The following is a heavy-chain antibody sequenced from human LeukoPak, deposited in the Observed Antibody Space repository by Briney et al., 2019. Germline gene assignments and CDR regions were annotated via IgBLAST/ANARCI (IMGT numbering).Heavy chain of an antibody. D-gene: IGHD2-15*01. V-gene: IGHV3-48*04. CDR2: ISSSGSTI. CDR1: GFTFSSYS. Sequence: GGSLRLSCAASGFTFSSYSMSWIRQAPGKGLEWVSYISSSGSTIYYADSVKGRFTISRDNAKNSLYLQMNSLRAEDTAVYYCARHPRYCSGGKCYSRNYYYYMDVWGKGTTVTVSS. J-gene: IGHJ6*03. CDR3: ARHPRYCSGGKCYSRNYYYYMDV.